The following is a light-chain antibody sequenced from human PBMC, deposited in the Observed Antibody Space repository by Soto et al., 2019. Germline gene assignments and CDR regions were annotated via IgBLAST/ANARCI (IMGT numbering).Light chain of an antibody. Sequence: QSVLTQPPSVSGAPGQRVTISCTGSSSNIGAGYDVHWYQQLPGTAPKLLIYGNSNRPSGVPDRFSGSKSGTSASLAITGLQAEDGSDYTGKSYDCTLGGHVSGPGTKV. CDR2: GNS. J-gene: IGLJ1*01. V-gene: IGLV1-40*01. CDR1: SSNIGAGYD. CDR3: KSYDCTLGGHV.